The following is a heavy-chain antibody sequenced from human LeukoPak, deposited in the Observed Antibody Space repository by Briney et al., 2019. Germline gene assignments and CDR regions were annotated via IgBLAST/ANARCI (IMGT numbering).Heavy chain of an antibody. D-gene: IGHD6-13*01. Sequence: GGSLRLSCAASGFTFSSYAMHWVRQAPGKGLEWVAVISYDGSNKYYADSVKGRFTISRDNGKNSLYLQMNSLRAEDTAVYYCARDYGGAAAADWGQGTLVTVSS. V-gene: IGHV3-30-3*01. J-gene: IGHJ4*02. CDR3: ARDYGGAAAAD. CDR1: GFTFSSYA. CDR2: ISYDGSNK.